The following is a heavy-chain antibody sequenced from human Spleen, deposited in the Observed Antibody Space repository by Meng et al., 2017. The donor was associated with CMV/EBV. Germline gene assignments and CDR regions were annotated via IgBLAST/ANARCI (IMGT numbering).Heavy chain of an antibody. CDR3: ARESEMATIDY. Sequence: QLPRPGHGLGKPSQTHSTTCAISVGCISSNCAPWNGRRQSPSRGREWLGRTNYRSKWYNAYALSVKSRITINPATSKDQFSLQLHSVTPQDTAVYYCARESEMATIDYWGQGTLVTVSS. V-gene: IGHV6-1*01. CDR2: TNYRSKWYN. CDR1: VGCISSNCAP. D-gene: IGHD5-24*01. J-gene: IGHJ4*02.